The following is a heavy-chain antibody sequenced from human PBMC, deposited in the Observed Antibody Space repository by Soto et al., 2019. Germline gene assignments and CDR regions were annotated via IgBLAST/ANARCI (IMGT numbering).Heavy chain of an antibody. CDR3: ARFGTVSLDF. V-gene: IGHV4-4*02. CDR1: GGSISTGNW. Sequence: SETLSLTCTVSGGSISTGNWWTWVRQSPEKGLEWIGEIFRSGNTYYNPSFKSRVTISVDNSNNQFSLRLNSVTAADTAVYYCARFGTVSLDFWGQGTLVTVSS. J-gene: IGHJ4*02. CDR2: IFRSGNT. D-gene: IGHD3-10*01.